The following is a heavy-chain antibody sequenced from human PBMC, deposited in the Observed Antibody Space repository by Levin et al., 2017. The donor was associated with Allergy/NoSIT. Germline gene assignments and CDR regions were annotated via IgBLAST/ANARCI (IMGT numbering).Heavy chain of an antibody. J-gene: IGHJ5*02. Sequence: GESLKISCAASGFIFSSYEMNWVRQAPGKGLEYLAYISQTGSVAFYAESVRGRFTISRDNAKNSLYLQINNLRAEDTALYYCAKDNMDGASPQDLWGQGTLVTVSS. D-gene: IGHD1-26*01. V-gene: IGHV3-48*03. CDR1: GFIFSSYE. CDR3: AKDNMDGASPQDL. CDR2: ISQTGSVA.